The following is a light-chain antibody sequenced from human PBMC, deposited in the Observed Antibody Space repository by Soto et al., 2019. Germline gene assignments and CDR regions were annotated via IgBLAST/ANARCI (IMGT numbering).Light chain of an antibody. CDR2: EVS. CDR1: SSDIGAYIY. J-gene: IGLJ1*01. V-gene: IGLV2-8*01. Sequence: QSVLTQPPSASGSPGQSVTISCTGTSSDIGAYIYVSWYQQHPGKAPKLMSSEVSRRPSGVPERFSGAKSGNTASLTVSGLHADDEAHYCCSSYAGSNNFVFGTGTKVTVL. CDR3: SSYAGSNNFV.